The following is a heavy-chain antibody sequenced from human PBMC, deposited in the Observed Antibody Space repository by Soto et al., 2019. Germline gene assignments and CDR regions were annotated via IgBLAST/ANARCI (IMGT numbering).Heavy chain of an antibody. J-gene: IGHJ4*02. Sequence: EVQLVESGGDLIQPGGPLRLSCAASGLPVPNSYMAWVRQPPGKGLEWVSVVYTSGRTYHADPVKGRFTVSRDISTNMFFLQMNKLSAEDMATYYCARAGFERLYFDQWGRGTLVTVSS. D-gene: IGHD3-3*01. CDR3: ARAGFERLYFDQ. CDR1: GLPVPNSY. V-gene: IGHV3-53*01. CDR2: VYTSGRT.